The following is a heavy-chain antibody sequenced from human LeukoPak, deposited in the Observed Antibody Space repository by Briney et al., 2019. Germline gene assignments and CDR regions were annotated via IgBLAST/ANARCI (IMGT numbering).Heavy chain of an antibody. CDR3: AKRGVVIRVILVGFHKEAYYFDS. J-gene: IGHJ4*02. CDR1: GITLSNYG. V-gene: IGHV3-23*01. CDR2: MSDSGGRT. Sequence: GGSLRLSCAVSGITLSNYGMSWVRQAPGKGLEWVAGMSDSGGRTNYADSVKGRFTISRDNPKNTLYLQMNSMRAEDTAVYFCAKRGVVIRVILVGFHKEAYYFDSWGQGALVTVSS. D-gene: IGHD3-22*01.